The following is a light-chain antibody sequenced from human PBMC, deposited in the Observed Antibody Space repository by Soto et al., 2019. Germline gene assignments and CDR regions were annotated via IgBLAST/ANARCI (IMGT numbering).Light chain of an antibody. V-gene: IGKV1-5*03. CDR2: KAS. CDR3: QQFSRYPWT. Sequence: DIQMTQSPSTLSASVGDIVTITCRASQSVDTCLACYQQKPGKAPHLLIYKASSLETGVPSRFSGTGSVTEFTITISSLQPDDFATYYCQQFSRYPWTFGKGTKVEIK. J-gene: IGKJ1*01. CDR1: QSVDTC.